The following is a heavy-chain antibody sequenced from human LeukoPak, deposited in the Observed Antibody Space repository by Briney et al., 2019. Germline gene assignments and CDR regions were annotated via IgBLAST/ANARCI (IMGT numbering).Heavy chain of an antibody. CDR3: AKGGSGSYTIDY. CDR1: GFTFSSYA. CDR2: TSGSGGST. V-gene: IGHV3-23*01. D-gene: IGHD1-26*01. J-gene: IGHJ4*02. Sequence: GGSLRLSCAASGFTFSSYAMSWVRQAPGKGLEWVSATSGSGGSTYYADSVKGRFTISRDNSKNTLYLQMNSLRAEDTAVYYCAKGGSGSYTIDYWGQGTLVTVSS.